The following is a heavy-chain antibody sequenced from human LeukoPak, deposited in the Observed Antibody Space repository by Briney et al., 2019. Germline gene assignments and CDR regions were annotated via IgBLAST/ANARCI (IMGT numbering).Heavy chain of an antibody. J-gene: IGHJ4*02. D-gene: IGHD1-26*01. CDR3: ARVELDGGSYLYDY. CDR1: GGSFSGGSYY. Sequence: PSETLSLTCTVSGGSFSGGSYYWSWIRQPPGKGLEWIGYIYYSGSTNYNPSLKSRVTISVDTSKNQFSLKLSSVTAADTAVYYCARVELDGGSYLYDYWGQGILVTVSS. CDR2: IYYSGST. V-gene: IGHV4-61*01.